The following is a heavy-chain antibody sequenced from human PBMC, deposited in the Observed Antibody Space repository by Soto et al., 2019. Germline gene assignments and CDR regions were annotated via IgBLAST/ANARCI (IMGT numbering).Heavy chain of an antibody. Sequence: EEQLLESGGGLIQPGGSLRLACAASGFTFSSYAMTWVRQAPGKGLEWVSSISFSDGGTYYADSVKGRLTISRDNSKNTLFLQMNSLRVEDTAVYYCVKDDRILGRRYFDLWGPGTLVTVSS. CDR3: VKDDRILGRRYFDL. V-gene: IGHV3-23*01. CDR1: GFTFSSYA. CDR2: ISFSDGGT. J-gene: IGHJ2*01. D-gene: IGHD2-15*01.